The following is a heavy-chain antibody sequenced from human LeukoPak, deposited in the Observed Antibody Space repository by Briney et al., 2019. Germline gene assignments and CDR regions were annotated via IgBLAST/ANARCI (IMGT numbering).Heavy chain of an antibody. CDR2: IIPIFGTA. Sequence: ASVKVSCKASGGTFSSYAISWVRQAPGQGLEWMGGIIPIFGTANYAQKFQGRVTITADESTSTAYMELSSLRSEDTAVYYCARRAILLYGGWFDPWGQGTLVTVSS. CDR1: GGTFSSYA. D-gene: IGHD2-2*02. J-gene: IGHJ5*02. CDR3: ARRAILLYGGWFDP. V-gene: IGHV1-69*13.